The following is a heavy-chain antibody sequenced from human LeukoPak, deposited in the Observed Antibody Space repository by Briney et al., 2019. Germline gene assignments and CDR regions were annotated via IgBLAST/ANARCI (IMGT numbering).Heavy chain of an antibody. CDR3: ARENWAPYY. J-gene: IGHJ4*02. CDR2: IKQDGSER. CDR1: RFTFSSYW. V-gene: IGHV3-7*01. Sequence: GGSLRLSCAASRFTFSSYWMTWVRQAPGKGLEWVANIKQDGSERNYVDSVKGRFTISRDNAKNSLYLQMNSLRAEDTAVYYCARENWAPYYWGQGTLVTVSS. D-gene: IGHD7-27*01.